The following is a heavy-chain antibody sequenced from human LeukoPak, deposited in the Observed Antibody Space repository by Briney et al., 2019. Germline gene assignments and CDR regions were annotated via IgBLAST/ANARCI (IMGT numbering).Heavy chain of an antibody. Sequence: GGSLRLSCAVSGFPFSRNSMSWVRKAPGKGLEWISAISSGGVDTFYADSVQGRFIVSRDISKNTLYLQMDSLRADDTAVYYCAKPSKYGNFFDYWGQGILVTVSS. V-gene: IGHV3-23*01. D-gene: IGHD2-2*01. J-gene: IGHJ4*02. CDR1: GFPFSRNS. CDR3: AKPSKYGNFFDY. CDR2: ISSGGVDT.